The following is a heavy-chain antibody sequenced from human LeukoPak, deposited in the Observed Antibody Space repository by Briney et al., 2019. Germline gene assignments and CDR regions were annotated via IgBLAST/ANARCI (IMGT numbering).Heavy chain of an antibody. CDR1: GFTFSDYY. CDR2: ISSSGSTR. D-gene: IGHD3-3*01. Sequence: GGSLRLSCAASGFTFSDYYMSWIRQAPGKGLEWVSYISSSGSTRYYADSVKGRFTISRDNAKNSLYLQMNSLRAEDTAVYYCARDGLTGTPYYDFWSGYLIHYGMDVWGQGTTVTVSS. V-gene: IGHV3-11*01. J-gene: IGHJ6*02. CDR3: ARDGLTGTPYYDFWSGYLIHYGMDV.